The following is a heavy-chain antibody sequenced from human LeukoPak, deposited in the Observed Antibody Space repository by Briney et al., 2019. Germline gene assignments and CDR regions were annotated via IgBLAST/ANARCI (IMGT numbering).Heavy chain of an antibody. CDR3: ARGWLAESTVVTPYNY. D-gene: IGHD4-23*01. V-gene: IGHV1-69*13. Sequence: SVKVSCKASGGTFSNYAINWVRHAPGQGLEWMGGIIPLFGTANYAQKFQGRVTITAVESMSTAYMELSSLRSVDTAVYYCARGWLAESTVVTPYNYWGQGTLVTVSS. CDR2: IIPLFGTA. CDR1: GGTFSNYA. J-gene: IGHJ4*02.